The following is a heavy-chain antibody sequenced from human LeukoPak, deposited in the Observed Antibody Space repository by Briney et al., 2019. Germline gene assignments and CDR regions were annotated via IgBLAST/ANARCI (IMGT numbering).Heavy chain of an antibody. CDR3: ARVPWGSSRYVHGMDV. CDR1: GFTVSSNY. J-gene: IGHJ6*02. V-gene: IGHV3-66*01. D-gene: IGHD6-13*01. Sequence: PGGSLGLSCAASGFTVSSNYMSWVRQAPGKGLEWVSVIYSGGSTYYADSVKGRFTISRDNSKNTLYPQMNSLRAEDTAVYYCARVPWGSSRYVHGMDVWGQGTTVTVSS. CDR2: IYSGGST.